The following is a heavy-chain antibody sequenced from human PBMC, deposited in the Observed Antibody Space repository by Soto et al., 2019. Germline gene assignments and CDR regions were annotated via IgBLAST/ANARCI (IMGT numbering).Heavy chain of an antibody. J-gene: IGHJ6*02. V-gene: IGHV1-69*06. D-gene: IGHD6-6*01. CDR2: IIPIFGTA. CDR1: GGTFSSYA. Sequence: SVKVSCKASGGTFSSYAISWVRQAPGQGLEWMGGIIPIFGTANYAQKFQGRVTITADKSTSTAYMELSSLRSEDTAVYYCARDSGYSSSSWYYGMDVWGQGTTVTV. CDR3: ARDSGYSSSSWYYGMDV.